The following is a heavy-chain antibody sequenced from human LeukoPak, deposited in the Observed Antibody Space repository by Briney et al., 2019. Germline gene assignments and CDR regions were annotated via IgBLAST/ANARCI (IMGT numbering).Heavy chain of an antibody. CDR2: IIPIFGTA. V-gene: IGHV1-69*05. Sequence: ASVKVSCKASGYTFTSYYMHWVGQAPGQGLEWMGRIIPIFGTANYAQKFQGRVTITTDESTSTAYMELSSLRSEDTAVYYCARELSGSYFDAFDIWGQGTMVTVSS. CDR3: ARELSGSYFDAFDI. D-gene: IGHD1-26*01. J-gene: IGHJ3*02. CDR1: GYTFTSYY.